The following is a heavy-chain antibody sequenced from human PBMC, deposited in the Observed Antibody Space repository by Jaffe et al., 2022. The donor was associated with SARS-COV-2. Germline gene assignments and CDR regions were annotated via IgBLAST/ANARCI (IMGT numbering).Heavy chain of an antibody. CDR3: ARDFYSSSFKGGEYYFDY. D-gene: IGHD6-6*01. J-gene: IGHJ4*02. Sequence: EVQLVESGGGLVQPGGSLRLSCAASGFTFSSYSMNWVRQAPGKGLEWVSYISSSSSTIYYADSVKGRFTISRDNAKNSLYLQMNSLRDEDTAVYYCARDFYSSSFKGGEYYFDYWGQGTLVTVSS. V-gene: IGHV3-48*02. CDR1: GFTFSSYS. CDR2: ISSSSSTI.